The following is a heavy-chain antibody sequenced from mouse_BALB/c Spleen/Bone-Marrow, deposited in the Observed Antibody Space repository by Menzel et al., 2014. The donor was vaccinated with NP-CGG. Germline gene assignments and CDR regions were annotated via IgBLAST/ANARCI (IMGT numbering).Heavy chain of an antibody. D-gene: IGHD2-1*01. CDR3: AKRGNYGYLDY. J-gene: IGHJ2*01. Sequence: VQGVESGPSLVQPSQSLSITCTVSGFSLTSYGVHWVRQSPGKGLEWLGVIWRGGSTDYNAAFMSRLSITKDNSKSQVFFKMNSLQADDTAIYYCAKRGNYGYLDYWGQGTTLTVSS. V-gene: IGHV2-5-1*01. CDR1: GFSLTSYG. CDR2: IWRGGST.